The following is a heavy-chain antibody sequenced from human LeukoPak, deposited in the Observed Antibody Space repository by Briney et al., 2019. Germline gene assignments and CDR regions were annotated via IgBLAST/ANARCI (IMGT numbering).Heavy chain of an antibody. D-gene: IGHD6-6*01. CDR1: GGSISSYY. V-gene: IGHV4-59*01. CDR3: ARDHIGHSSSPIYWFDP. Sequence: SETLSLTCTVSGGSISSYYWSWIRQPPGKGLEGIGYIYYSGSTNYNPSLKSRVTISVDTSKNQFSLKLSSVTAADTAVYYCARDHIGHSSSPIYWFDPWGQGTLVTVSS. CDR2: IYYSGST. J-gene: IGHJ5*02.